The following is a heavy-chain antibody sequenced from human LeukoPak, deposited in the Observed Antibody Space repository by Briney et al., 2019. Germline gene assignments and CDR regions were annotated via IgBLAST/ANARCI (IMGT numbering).Heavy chain of an antibody. D-gene: IGHD1-20*01. V-gene: IGHV3-74*01. Sequence: GGSLRLSCAASGFTFSNYMMHWVRQAPGKGLVWISRIKSDGITITYADSVKGRFTISRDNAKNTLYLQMNSLRAEDTAVYYCLRDLNWSLDQWGQGTLVTISS. CDR2: IKSDGITI. CDR3: LRDLNWSLDQ. J-gene: IGHJ4*02. CDR1: GFTFSNYM.